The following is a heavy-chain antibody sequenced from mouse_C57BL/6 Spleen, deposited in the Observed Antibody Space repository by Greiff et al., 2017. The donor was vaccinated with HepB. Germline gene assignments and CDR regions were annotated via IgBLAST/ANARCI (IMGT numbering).Heavy chain of an antibody. J-gene: IGHJ2*01. Sequence: VQLKESGPELVKPGDSVKISCKASGYSFTGYFMNWVMQSHGKSLEWIGRINPYNGDTFYNQKFKGKATLTVGKSSSTAHMELRSLTSEDSAVYYCARAGFSDFDDWGQGTTLTVSS. CDR1: GYSFTGYF. CDR3: ARAGFSDFDD. V-gene: IGHV1-20*01. CDR2: INPYNGDT.